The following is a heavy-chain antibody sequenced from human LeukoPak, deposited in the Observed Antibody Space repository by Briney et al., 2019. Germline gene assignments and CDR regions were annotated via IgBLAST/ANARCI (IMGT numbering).Heavy chain of an antibody. CDR3: ARNYGDFRPA. D-gene: IGHD3-10*01. J-gene: IGHJ5*02. CDR1: GDSISNSMYQ. Sequence: SETPSLTCTVSGDSISNSMYQWGWIRQPRGKGLEWIASIYYYGSTYYKPSLKSRVTISVDTPKNQFSLKVRSVTAADTAVYYCARNYGDFRPAWGQGTLVTVFS. CDR2: IYYYGST. V-gene: IGHV4-39*05.